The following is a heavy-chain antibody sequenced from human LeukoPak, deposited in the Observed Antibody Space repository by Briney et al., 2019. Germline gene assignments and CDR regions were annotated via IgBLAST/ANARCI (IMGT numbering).Heavy chain of an antibody. Sequence: SETLSVTCAVYGGSFSGYYWSWIRQPPGKGLEWIGEINHSGSTNYNPSLKSRVTISVDTSKNQFSLKLSSVTAADTAVYYCARSGRYYDSSGYYYGTRPFDYWGQGTLVTVSS. J-gene: IGHJ4*02. D-gene: IGHD3-22*01. CDR2: INHSGST. CDR3: ARSGRYYDSSGYYYGTRPFDY. V-gene: IGHV4-34*01. CDR1: GGSFSGYY.